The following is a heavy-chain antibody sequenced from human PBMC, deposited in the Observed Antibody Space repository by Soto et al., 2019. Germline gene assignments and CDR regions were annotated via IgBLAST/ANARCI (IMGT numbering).Heavy chain of an antibody. CDR1: GGSFSGYY. Sequence: PSETLSLTCAVYGGSFSGYYWTWIRQPPGTGLEWIGEINHSGSTNYNPSLKSRVTISVDTSKNQFSLKLTSVTAADTAVYYCARDKNPWGFDYWGQGTLVTVSS. CDR2: INHSGST. CDR3: ARDKNPWGFDY. D-gene: IGHD1-26*01. V-gene: IGHV4-34*01. J-gene: IGHJ4*02.